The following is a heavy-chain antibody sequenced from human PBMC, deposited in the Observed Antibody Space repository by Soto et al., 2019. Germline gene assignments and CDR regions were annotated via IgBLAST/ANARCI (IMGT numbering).Heavy chain of an antibody. V-gene: IGHV3-48*02. J-gene: IGHJ4*02. Sequence: PGGSLRLSCAASGFTFSSYSMNWVRQAPGKGLEWVSYISSSSSTIYYADSVKGLFTISRDNAKNSLYLQMNSLRDEDTAVYYCARDDNSDYYDSSGYDYWGQGTLVTVSS. D-gene: IGHD3-22*01. CDR3: ARDDNSDYYDSSGYDY. CDR2: ISSSSSTI. CDR1: GFTFSSYS.